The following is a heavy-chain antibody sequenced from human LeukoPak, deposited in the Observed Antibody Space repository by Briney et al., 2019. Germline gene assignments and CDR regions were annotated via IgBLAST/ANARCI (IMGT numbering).Heavy chain of an antibody. CDR3: AKDEDTYYYDSSGPGVGY. Sequence: GGSLRLSCAASGFTFSSYGMHWVRQAPGKGLEWVAVISYDGSNKYYADSVKGRFTISRDNSKNTLYLQMNSLRAEDTAVYYCAKDEDTYYYDSSGPGVGYWGQGTLVTVSS. CDR1: GFTFSSYG. CDR2: ISYDGSNK. D-gene: IGHD3-22*01. V-gene: IGHV3-30*18. J-gene: IGHJ4*02.